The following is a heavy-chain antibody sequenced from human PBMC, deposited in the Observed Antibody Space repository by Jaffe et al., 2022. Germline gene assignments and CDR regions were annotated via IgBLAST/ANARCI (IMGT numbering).Heavy chain of an antibody. CDR1: GFTFDDYA. J-gene: IGHJ4*02. CDR2: ISWNSGSI. CDR3: AKDRGSHSYNWNDVPSGWARFFDY. V-gene: IGHV3-9*01. Sequence: EVQLVESGGGLVQPGRSLRLSCAASGFTFDDYAMHWVRQAPGKGLEWVSGISWNSGSIGYADSVKGRFTISRDNAKNSLYLQMNSLRAEDTALYYCAKDRGSHSYNWNDVPSGWARFFDYWGQGTLVTVSS. D-gene: IGHD1-20*01.